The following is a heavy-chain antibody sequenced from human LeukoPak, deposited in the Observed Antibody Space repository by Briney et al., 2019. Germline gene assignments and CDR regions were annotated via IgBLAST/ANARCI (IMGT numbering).Heavy chain of an antibody. CDR1: GFTFSSYG. CDR3: AKDKRLQPHYFDY. Sequence: GGSLRLSCAASGFTFSSYGMYWVRQAPGKGLEWVTAISGGGASTYYAYSGKVRFTISRDNSKNTLYLQMNSLRAEDTAVYYCAKDKRLQPHYFDYWGQGTLVTVSS. V-gene: IGHV3-23*01. CDR2: ISGGGAST. J-gene: IGHJ4*02. D-gene: IGHD6-25*01.